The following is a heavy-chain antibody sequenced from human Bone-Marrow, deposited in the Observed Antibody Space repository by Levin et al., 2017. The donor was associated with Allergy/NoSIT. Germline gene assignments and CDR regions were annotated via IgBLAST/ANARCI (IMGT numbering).Heavy chain of an antibody. J-gene: IGHJ4*02. V-gene: IGHV3-23*01. Sequence: GESLKISCAASGFTFNNYAMSWVRQAPGKGPEWVSAISGSGSNTYYADSVKGRFTISRDNSKNTLCLQMNSLRVEDTAVYYCAANHYDSSGNYYVEVDYWGQGTPVTVSS. CDR3: AANHYDSSGNYYVEVDY. CDR1: GFTFNNYA. D-gene: IGHD3-22*01. CDR2: ISGSGSNT.